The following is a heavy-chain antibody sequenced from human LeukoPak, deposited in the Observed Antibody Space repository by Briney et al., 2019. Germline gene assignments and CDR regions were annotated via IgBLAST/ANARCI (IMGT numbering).Heavy chain of an antibody. CDR1: GFTFSAYA. J-gene: IGHJ4*02. V-gene: IGHV3-23*01. CDR2: IYDDNT. Sequence: PGVSLRLSCAASGFTFSAYAMAWVRRAPGKGLEWVSTIYDDNTYYADSVKGRFAISTDNSKNTLYLQMNSLRVEDTAVYFCAARKVRGVWFYLDYWGQGTLVTVSS. D-gene: IGHD3-10*01. CDR3: AARKVRGVWFYLDY.